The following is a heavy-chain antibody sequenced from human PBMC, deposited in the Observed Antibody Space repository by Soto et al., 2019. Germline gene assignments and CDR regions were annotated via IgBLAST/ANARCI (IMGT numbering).Heavy chain of an antibody. Sequence: SETLSLTCAVSGTSISTDDWWSWVRQAPGKGLEWIGYIIHTGVANYNPSLKSRVTMSLDNSNNSFSMKLASVTAADTAVYFCASSGPLYSAVTARDYWGPGLLVTVSS. CDR3: ASSGPLYSAVTARDY. J-gene: IGHJ4*02. V-gene: IGHV4-4*02. D-gene: IGHD1-26*01. CDR1: GTSISTDDW. CDR2: IIHTGVA.